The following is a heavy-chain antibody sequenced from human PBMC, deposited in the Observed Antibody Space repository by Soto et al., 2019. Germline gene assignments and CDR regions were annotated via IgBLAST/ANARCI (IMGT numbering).Heavy chain of an antibody. CDR2: LSYEGSEE. Sequence: PVVSLILACSSSGCNFVVFVIHLFRQAPGNGLEWLSVLSYEGSEEYYADSVRGRFTISRDNSKNTLFLQMDSLRVDDTGVYYCALTRRYSIIEVDRPAFDYWGPGTLVTVSS. J-gene: IGHJ4*02. CDR3: ALTRRYSIIEVDRPAFDY. CDR1: GCNFVVFV. D-gene: IGHD2-15*01. V-gene: IGHV3-30*03.